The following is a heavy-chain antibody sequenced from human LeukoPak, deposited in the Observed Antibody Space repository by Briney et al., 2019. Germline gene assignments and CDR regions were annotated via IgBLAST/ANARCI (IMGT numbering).Heavy chain of an antibody. V-gene: IGHV4-34*01. J-gene: IGHJ4*02. Sequence: PSETLSLTCTVSGGSISNYYWSWIRQPPGKGLEWIGEINHSGSTNYNPSLKSRVTISVDTSKNQFSLKLSSVTAADTAVYYCARRRLGIQLWSNPEYYFDYWGQGTLVTVSS. CDR2: INHSGST. D-gene: IGHD5-18*01. CDR1: GGSISNYY. CDR3: ARRRLGIQLWSNPEYYFDY.